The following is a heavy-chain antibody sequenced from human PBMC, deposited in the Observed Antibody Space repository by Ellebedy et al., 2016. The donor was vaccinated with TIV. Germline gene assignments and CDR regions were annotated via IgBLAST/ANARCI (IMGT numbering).Heavy chain of an antibody. J-gene: IGHJ4*02. V-gene: IGHV3-30*13. D-gene: IGHD2/OR15-2a*01. CDR2: ISGHGLTT. CDR3: TREGAVRGAPAYLAYDF. CDR1: GFIFNSHG. Sequence: PSETLSLTCAASGFIFNSHGMHWVRQAPGKGLEWVAVISGHGLTTYYADSVKGRFTISRDNSNNSLYLQMNSLRAEDTAVYFCTREGAVRGAPAYLAYDFWGQGTLVTVSS.